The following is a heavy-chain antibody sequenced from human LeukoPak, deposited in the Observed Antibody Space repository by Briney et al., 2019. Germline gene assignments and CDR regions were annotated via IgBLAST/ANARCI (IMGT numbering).Heavy chain of an antibody. CDR1: GGSISSYY. Sequence: PSETLSLTCTVSGGSISSYYWSWIRQPPGKGLEWIGYISYSGSTNYNPSLKSRVTISVDTPKNQFSLKLRSVTAADTAVYYCARDRGNSGAAYFDYWGQGTLVTVSS. CDR2: ISYSGST. J-gene: IGHJ4*02. V-gene: IGHV4-59*01. D-gene: IGHD4-23*01. CDR3: ARDRGNSGAAYFDY.